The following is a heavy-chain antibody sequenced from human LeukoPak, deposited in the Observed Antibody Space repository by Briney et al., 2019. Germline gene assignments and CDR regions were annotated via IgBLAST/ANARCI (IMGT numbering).Heavy chain of an antibody. Sequence: SETLSLTCTVSGGSVSSSTYYWGWIRQPPGKGLEWIGNIYYSGSTYYNPSLKSRVTMSVDTSNNQFSLKMHSVTAADTAVYCCARLSKGRFFDYIFDYWGQGTLVTVSS. CDR1: GGSVSSSTYY. CDR3: ARLSKGRFFDYIFDY. J-gene: IGHJ4*02. D-gene: IGHD3-9*01. CDR2: IYYSGST. V-gene: IGHV4-39*01.